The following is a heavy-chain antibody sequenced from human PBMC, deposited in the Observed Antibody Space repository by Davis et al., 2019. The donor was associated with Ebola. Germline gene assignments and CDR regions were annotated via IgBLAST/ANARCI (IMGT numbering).Heavy chain of an antibody. CDR3: ARHSVYDVRWGD. Sequence: GGSLRLSCVASGFSFTDYYMSWIRQAPGKGLEWLAYISGNGGFTEYAGAVKGRFTISRDNARNSLFLQMDSLRVDDTAVYYCARHSVYDVRWGDWGQGNLVTVSP. V-gene: IGHV3-11*01. CDR2: ISGNGGFT. D-gene: IGHD5/OR15-5a*01. J-gene: IGHJ4*02. CDR1: GFSFTDYY.